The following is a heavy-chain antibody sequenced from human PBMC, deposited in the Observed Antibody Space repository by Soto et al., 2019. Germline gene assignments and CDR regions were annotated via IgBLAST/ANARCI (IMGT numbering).Heavy chain of an antibody. V-gene: IGHV1-69*13. CDR2: IIPIFGTA. J-gene: IGHJ5*01. CDR1: GGTFSSYA. D-gene: IGHD2-15*01. Sequence: SVKVSCKASGGTFSSYAISWVRQAPGQGLEWMGGIIPIFGTANYAQKFQGRVTITADESTSTAYMELSSLRSEDTAVYYCARRGAYCSGGSCYPPYWFDTRGHGSLVTVSA. CDR3: ARRGAYCSGGSCYPPYWFDT.